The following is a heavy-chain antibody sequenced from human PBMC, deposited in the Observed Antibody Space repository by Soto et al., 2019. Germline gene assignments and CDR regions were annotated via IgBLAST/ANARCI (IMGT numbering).Heavy chain of an antibody. CDR1: GFDFSSYG. CDR2: LGFDGGGR. CDR3: AREPVGPDYAMDV. J-gene: IGHJ6*02. Sequence: PGGSLRLSCAASGFDFSSYGMHWVRQTPGKGLEWVAVLGFDGGGRFYADSVRGRFASSRDNSKKILYLQMDSLRVEDTALYYCAREPVGPDYAMDVWGQGTTVTVSS. D-gene: IGHD1-26*01. V-gene: IGHV3-33*01.